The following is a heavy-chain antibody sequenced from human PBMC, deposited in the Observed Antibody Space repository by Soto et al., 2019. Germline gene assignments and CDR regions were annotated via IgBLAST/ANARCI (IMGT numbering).Heavy chain of an antibody. V-gene: IGHV1-18*01. CDR2: ISGDNGNT. CDR1: GYTFTTYG. D-gene: IGHD3-16*01. J-gene: IGHJ4*02. Sequence: QVQLVQSGAEVKKPGASVKVSCKASGYTFTTYGIGWVQQAPGQGLEWMGWISGDNGNTNYAQNVQGRVTVTTDTSTSTAYMELRSLRSDDTAVYYCAREGAGRGGEYDYWGQGTLVTVSS. CDR3: AREGAGRGGEYDY.